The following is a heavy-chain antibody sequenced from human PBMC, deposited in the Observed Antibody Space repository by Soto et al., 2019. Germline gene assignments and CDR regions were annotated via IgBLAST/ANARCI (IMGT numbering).Heavy chain of an antibody. V-gene: IGHV3-64*02. CDR2: ISSNGDNT. D-gene: IGHD4-17*01. CDR1: GFTFSNYA. Sequence: PGGSLRLSCAASGFTFSNYAMNWVRQAPGKGLEYVSAISSNGDNTYYADSVKGRFTISRDNSMNTLYLQMGGLRVDDMAVYYCARLHQYGDYAPYYYGMDVWGQGTTVTV. CDR3: ARLHQYGDYAPYYYGMDV. J-gene: IGHJ6*02.